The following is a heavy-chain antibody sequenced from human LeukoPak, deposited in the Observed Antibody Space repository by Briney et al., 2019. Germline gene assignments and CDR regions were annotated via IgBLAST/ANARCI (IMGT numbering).Heavy chain of an antibody. D-gene: IGHD1-7*01. CDR2: IIPIFGTA. CDR3: ASYSSRTGTTD. Sequence: ASVKVSCKASGGTFSSYAISWVRQAPGQGLEWMGGIIPIFGTANYAQKFQGRVTITTDESTSTAYMELSSLRSEDAAVYYCASYSSRTGTTDWGQGTLVTVSS. V-gene: IGHV1-69*05. CDR1: GGTFSSYA. J-gene: IGHJ4*02.